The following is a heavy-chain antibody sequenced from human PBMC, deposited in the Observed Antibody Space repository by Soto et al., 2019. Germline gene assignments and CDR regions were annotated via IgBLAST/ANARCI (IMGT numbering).Heavy chain of an antibody. Sequence: PSETLSLTCTVSGGSISSGGYYWSWIRQHPGKGLEWIGYIYYSGSTYYNPSLKSRVTISVDTSKNQFSLKLSSVTAADTAVYYCARAQVLRFLEWLFFDYWGQGTLVTVSS. CDR2: IYYSGST. CDR3: ARAQVLRFLEWLFFDY. CDR1: GGSISSGGYY. J-gene: IGHJ4*02. D-gene: IGHD3-3*01. V-gene: IGHV4-31*03.